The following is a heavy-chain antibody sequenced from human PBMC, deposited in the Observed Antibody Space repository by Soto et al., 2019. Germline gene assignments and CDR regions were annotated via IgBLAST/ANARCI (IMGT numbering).Heavy chain of an antibody. D-gene: IGHD4-4*01. CDR2: IDPSDSYT. J-gene: IGHJ6*02. CDR3: ARRMTTVKGYYYYGMDV. CDR1: GYSFTIYW. Sequence: GESLKISCKCSGYSFTIYWIIWVRQMPVKGLEWMGRIDPSDSYTNYSPSFQGHVTISADKSISTAYLQWSSLKASDTAMYYCARRMTTVKGYYYYGMDVWGQGTTVTVSS. V-gene: IGHV5-10-1*01.